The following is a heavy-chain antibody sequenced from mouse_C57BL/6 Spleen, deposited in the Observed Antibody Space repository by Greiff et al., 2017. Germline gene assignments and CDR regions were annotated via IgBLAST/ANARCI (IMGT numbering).Heavy chain of an antibody. J-gene: IGHJ2*01. Sequence: EVQLVESGGGLVKPGGSLKLSCAASGFTFSSYAMSWVRQTPEKRLEWVATISAGGSDTYYPDNVKGRFTLSRDNAKNNLYLQLSHLKSEDTAMYYCARDLAGTVRYFDYRGQGTTLTVSS. CDR2: ISAGGSDT. CDR3: ARDLAGTVRYFDY. CDR1: GFTFSSYA. V-gene: IGHV5-4*01. D-gene: IGHD4-1*01.